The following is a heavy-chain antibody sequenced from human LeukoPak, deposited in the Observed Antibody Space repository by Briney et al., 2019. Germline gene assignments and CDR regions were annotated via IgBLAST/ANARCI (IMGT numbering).Heavy chain of an antibody. CDR2: IYHSGST. V-gene: IGHV4-59*01. J-gene: IGHJ3*02. CDR1: GASIRSYY. Sequence: PSETLSLTCTVSGASIRSYYCSWIRQPPGKGLEWIGYIYHSGSTNYNPSRKSRVTISEDTSNNQFSLKLTSVTAADTAIYYCASHLSNAFEIWGQGTMVTVSS. CDR3: ASHLSNAFEI.